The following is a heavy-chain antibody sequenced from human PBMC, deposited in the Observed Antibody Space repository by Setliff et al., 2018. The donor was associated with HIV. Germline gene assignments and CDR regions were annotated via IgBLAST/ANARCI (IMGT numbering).Heavy chain of an antibody. Sequence: ASVKVSCKASGYTFSSYGISWVRQAPGQGLEWMGWISGYNGNTKYVQKLQGRVTMATDTSTRTVYMELRSLRHDDTAEYFCARVPYRSAWFSGGHDAFDVWGQGTMVTVS. V-gene: IGHV1-18*01. CDR3: ARVPYRSAWFSGGHDAFDV. CDR1: GYTFSSYG. J-gene: IGHJ3*01. D-gene: IGHD6-19*01. CDR2: ISGYNGNT.